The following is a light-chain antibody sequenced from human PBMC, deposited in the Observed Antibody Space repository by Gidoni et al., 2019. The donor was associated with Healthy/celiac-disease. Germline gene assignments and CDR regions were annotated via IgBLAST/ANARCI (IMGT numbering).Light chain of an antibody. J-gene: IGKJ4*01. Sequence: EIVLTQSPGTLSLSPWERATLSCRASQSVSSSYLAWYQQKPGQAPRLLIYGASSRATGIPDRFSGSGSGTDFTLTISRLEPEDFSVYYCQQYGSSPRALTFGGGTKVEIK. CDR1: QSVSSSY. CDR2: GAS. CDR3: QQYGSSPRALT. V-gene: IGKV3-20*01.